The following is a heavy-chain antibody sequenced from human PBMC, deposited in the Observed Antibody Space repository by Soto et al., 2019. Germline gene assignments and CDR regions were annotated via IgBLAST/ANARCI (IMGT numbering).Heavy chain of an antibody. Sequence: GESLKISCKGSGYSFTSYWIGWVRQMPGKGLEWMGIIYPGDSDTRYSPSFQGQVTISADKSISTAYLQWSSLKASDTAMYYCARRATYYYGSRSASCYGYYGMDVWGQGTTVTVSS. CDR1: GYSFTSYW. CDR2: IYPGDSDT. V-gene: IGHV5-51*01. J-gene: IGHJ6*02. D-gene: IGHD3-10*01. CDR3: ARRATYYYGSRSASCYGYYGMDV.